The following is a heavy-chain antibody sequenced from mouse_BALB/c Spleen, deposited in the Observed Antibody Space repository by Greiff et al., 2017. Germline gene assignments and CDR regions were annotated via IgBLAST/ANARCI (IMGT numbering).Heavy chain of an antibody. CDR3: ARDGPSYYYGSSYDY. V-gene: IGHV5-12-2*01. J-gene: IGHJ2*01. Sequence: EVKLMESGGGLVQPGGSLKLSCAASGFTFSSYTMSWVRQTPEKRLEWVAYISNGGGSTYYPDTVKGRFTISRDNAKNTLYLQMSSLKSEDTAMYYCARDGPSYYYGSSYDYWGQGTTLTVSS. CDR1: GFTFSSYT. CDR2: ISNGGGST. D-gene: IGHD1-1*01.